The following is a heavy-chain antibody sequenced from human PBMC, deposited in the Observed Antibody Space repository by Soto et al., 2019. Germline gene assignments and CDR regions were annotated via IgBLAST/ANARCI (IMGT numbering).Heavy chain of an antibody. CDR1: GYTFTDANYG. J-gene: IGHJ5*02. CDR2: ISAYNGNT. V-gene: IGHV1-18*01. Sequence: ASVKVSCKTSGYTFTDANYGITWVRQAPGQGLEWMGWISAYNGNTNYAQKLQGRVTMTTDTSTSTAYMELRSLSSVTAADTAVYYCARVPSPWGQGTLVTV. CDR3: ARVPSP.